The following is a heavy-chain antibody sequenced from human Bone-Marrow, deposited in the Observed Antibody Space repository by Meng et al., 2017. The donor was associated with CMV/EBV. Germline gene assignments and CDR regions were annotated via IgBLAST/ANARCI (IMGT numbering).Heavy chain of an antibody. V-gene: IGHV3-48*03. CDR1: GFIFSSYE. CDR2: ISSSGSTI. CDR3: ARESVIWQLRAAFDI. D-gene: IGHD2-15*01. Sequence: GGSLRLSCAVSGFIFSSYEMNWVRQAPGKGLEWVSYISSSGSTIYYADYVKGRFTISRDNAKNSLYLQMNSLRAEDTAVYYCARESVIWQLRAAFDIWGQGTMVTVSS. J-gene: IGHJ3*02.